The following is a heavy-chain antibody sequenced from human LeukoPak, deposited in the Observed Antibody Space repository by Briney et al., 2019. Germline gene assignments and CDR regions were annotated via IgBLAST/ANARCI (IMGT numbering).Heavy chain of an antibody. CDR3: ARNSDYVLYYFDY. CDR2: VNDSGSI. V-gene: IGHV4-34*01. D-gene: IGHD4-11*01. J-gene: IGHJ4*02. Sequence: SETLFLTCAVYGGSFSGFYWNWIRQPPGKGLEWIGEVNDSGSIKYNPSLKSRVTISVDTSKNQFSLKLSSVTAADTAVYYCARNSDYVLYYFDYWGQGTLVTVSS. CDR1: GGSFSGFY.